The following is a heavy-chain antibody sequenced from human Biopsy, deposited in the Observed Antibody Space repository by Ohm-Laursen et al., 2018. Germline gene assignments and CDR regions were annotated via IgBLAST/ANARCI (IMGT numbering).Heavy chain of an antibody. Sequence: PSETLSLTCTVSGGSISGSSWSWIRQAPGKGLEWIGYISYSRDTNYNPPLKSRITISVDTSKNQFSLKLTSVTAADTAVYYCAKHGSGWTGDDAFHIWGQGTMVTVSS. J-gene: IGHJ3*02. CDR1: GGSISGSS. CDR2: ISYSRDT. CDR3: AKHGSGWTGDDAFHI. V-gene: IGHV4-59*08. D-gene: IGHD6-19*01.